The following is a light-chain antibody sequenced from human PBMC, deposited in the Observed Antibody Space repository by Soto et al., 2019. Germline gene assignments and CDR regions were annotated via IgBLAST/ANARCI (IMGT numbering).Light chain of an antibody. V-gene: IGKV3-11*01. CDR1: QSVGSY. J-gene: IGKJ4*01. CDR2: DAS. CDR3: PQRRNQPRT. Sequence: EIVLTQSPATLSLSPGERATLSCRASQSVGSYLVWYQQKPGQAPRLLICDASNRGTGIPARFSGRGSGTDLTLTTRTLEHEDCAVYSCPQRRNQPRTFGGGTKVEIK.